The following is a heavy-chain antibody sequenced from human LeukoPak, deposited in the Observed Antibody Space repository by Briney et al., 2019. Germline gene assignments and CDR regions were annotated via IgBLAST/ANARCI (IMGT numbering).Heavy chain of an antibody. CDR1: GYTLTELS. D-gene: IGHD3-10*01. CDR2: FDPEDGET. CDR3: ATGKLELLWFGGFDP. J-gene: IGHJ5*02. Sequence: ASVKVSFKVTGYTLTELSMHWVRQAPGKGLEGMGGFDPEDGETIYAQKFQGRVTMTEDTSTDTAYMELSSLRSEDTAVYYCATGKLELLWFGGFDPWGQGTLVTVSS. V-gene: IGHV1-24*01.